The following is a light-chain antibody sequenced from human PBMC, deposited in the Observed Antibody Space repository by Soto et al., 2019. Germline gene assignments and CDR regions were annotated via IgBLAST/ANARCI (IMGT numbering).Light chain of an antibody. V-gene: IGKV1-5*03. J-gene: IGKJ1*01. Sequence: DIQMTQSPSTLSASVGDRVTITCRASQSISHWLAWYQQRPGKAPKHLIYKASNLASGVPSRFSGSGSGTEFTLIISSLQPDDSATYYCQQSNSYSWTFGQGTKVEI. CDR1: QSISHW. CDR2: KAS. CDR3: QQSNSYSWT.